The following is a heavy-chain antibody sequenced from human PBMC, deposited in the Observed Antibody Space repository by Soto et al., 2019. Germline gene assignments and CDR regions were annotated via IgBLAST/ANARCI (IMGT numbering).Heavy chain of an antibody. CDR2: ISTYNGNT. D-gene: IGHD2-21*02. V-gene: IGHV1-18*04. CDR3: ARIWYCGGDCYSDGFDI. Sequence: QVRLVQSGAEVKKPGASVKVSCKASGYTFTNYGISWMRQAPGQGLEWMGWISTYNGNTKYAQKVQGRVTMTTDTATSTAYMDLRSLRSDDTAVYYCARIWYCGGDCYSDGFDIWCQGTMVTVSS. J-gene: IGHJ3*02. CDR1: GYTFTNYG.